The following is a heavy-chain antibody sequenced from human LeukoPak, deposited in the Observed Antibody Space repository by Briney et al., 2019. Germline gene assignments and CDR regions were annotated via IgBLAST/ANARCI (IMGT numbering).Heavy chain of an antibody. J-gene: IGHJ6*03. CDR2: ISSDGSST. D-gene: IGHD1-1*01. Sequence: GGSLRLSCAASGFTFSSYWMHWVRQAPGKGLVWVARISSDGSSTSYADSVKGRFTISRDNAKNTLYLQMNSLRAEDTAVYYCGSTQLDRYYYYMDVWGKGTTVTVSS. CDR1: GFTFSSYW. CDR3: GSTQLDRYYYYMDV. V-gene: IGHV3-74*01.